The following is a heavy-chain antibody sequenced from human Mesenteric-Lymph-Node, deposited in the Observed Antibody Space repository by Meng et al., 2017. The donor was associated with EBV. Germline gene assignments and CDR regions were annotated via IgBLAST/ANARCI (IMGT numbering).Heavy chain of an antibody. CDR1: GGSIRSGGYS. CDR2: IYHSGST. J-gene: IGHJ5*02. CDR3: ARGGGEYSGYDPKWLDP. D-gene: IGHD5-12*01. V-gene: IGHV4-30-2*01. Sequence: PLRVFGSELVKSSPTLSLPWAGSGGSIRSGGYSWSWIRQPPGKGLEWIGYIYHSGSTYYNPSLKSRVTIIVDRSKNQFSLKLSSVTAADTAVYYCARGGGEYSGYDPKWLDPWGQGTLVTVSS.